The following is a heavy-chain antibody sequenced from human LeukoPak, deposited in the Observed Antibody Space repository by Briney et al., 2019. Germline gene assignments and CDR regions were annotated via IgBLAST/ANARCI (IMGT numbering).Heavy chain of an antibody. Sequence: SETLFLTCTVSGGSISSSSYYWGWIRQPPGKGLEWIGSIYYSGSTYYNPSLKSRVTISVDTSKNQFSLKLSSVTAADTAVYYCARRVTGYFFDYWGQGTLVTVSS. CDR2: IYYSGST. CDR3: ARRVTGYFFDY. D-gene: IGHD1-14*01. V-gene: IGHV4-39*07. CDR1: GGSISSSSYY. J-gene: IGHJ4*02.